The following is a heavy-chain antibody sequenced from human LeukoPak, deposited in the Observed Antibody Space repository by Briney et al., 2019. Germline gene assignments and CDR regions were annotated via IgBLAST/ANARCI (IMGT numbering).Heavy chain of an antibody. CDR2: ISYDGSNIK. CDR3: ARDPLMVRGVIITKYFQH. Sequence: GGSLRLSCAASGFTFSSYAMHWVRQAPGKGLEWVAVISYDGSNIKYYADSVKRRFTISRDNSKNTLYLHMNSLRAEDTAVYYCARDPLMVRGVIITKYFQHWGQGTLVTVSS. V-gene: IGHV3-30-3*01. J-gene: IGHJ1*01. D-gene: IGHD3-10*01. CDR1: GFTFSSYA.